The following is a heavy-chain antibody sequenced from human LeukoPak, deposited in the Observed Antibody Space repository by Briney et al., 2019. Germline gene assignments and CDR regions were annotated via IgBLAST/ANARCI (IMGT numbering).Heavy chain of an antibody. J-gene: IGHJ3*02. V-gene: IGHV3-23*01. CDR2: IRGSGGST. CDR1: GFTFSTYA. Sequence: GGSLRLSCAASGFTFSTYAMIWVRQAPGKGLEWVSAIRGSGGSTYYADSVKDRFTISRDNSKNTLYLQMNSLRAEDTAVYYCGRDPNGDYIGAFDMWGQGTVVTVSS. CDR3: GRDPNGDYIGAFDM. D-gene: IGHD4-17*01.